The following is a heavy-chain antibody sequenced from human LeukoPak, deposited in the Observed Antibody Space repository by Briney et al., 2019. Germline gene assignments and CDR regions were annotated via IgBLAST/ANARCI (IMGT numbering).Heavy chain of an antibody. D-gene: IGHD2-21*02. CDR3: AKGPPIVVVTANLDH. CDR2: IRYDGSNK. Sequence: GGSLRLSCAASGFTFSSYGMHWVRQAPGKGLEWVAFIRYDGSNKYYADSVKGRFTISRDNSKSTLYLQMNSLRAEDTAVYYCAKGPPIVVVTANLDHWGQGTLVTVSS. J-gene: IGHJ4*02. CDR1: GFTFSSYG. V-gene: IGHV3-30*02.